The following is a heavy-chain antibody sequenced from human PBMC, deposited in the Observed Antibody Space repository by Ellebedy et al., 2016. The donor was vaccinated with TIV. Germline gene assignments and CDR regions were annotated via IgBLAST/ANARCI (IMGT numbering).Heavy chain of an antibody. CDR2: IYWDDDR. D-gene: IGHD3-10*01. V-gene: IGHV2-5*02. Sequence: SGPTLVKPTQTLTLTCTFSGFSLSSNGMNVGWVRQSPGKALEWLGFIYWDDDRRYSPHLKSRLTITKDTSKNQVLLTMTNVDPADTATYYCAHNDYYGSGTYGHWGQGILVTVSS. CDR3: AHNDYYGSGTYGH. CDR1: GFSLSSNGMN. J-gene: IGHJ4*02.